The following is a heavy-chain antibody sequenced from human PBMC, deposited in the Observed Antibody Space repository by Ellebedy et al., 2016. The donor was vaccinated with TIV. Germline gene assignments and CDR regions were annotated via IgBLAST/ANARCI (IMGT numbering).Heavy chain of an antibody. V-gene: IGHV3-66*02. D-gene: IGHD4-17*01. Sequence: GESLKISCAASGFTVSSNYMSWVRQAPGKGLEWVSVIYSGGSTYYADSVKGRFTISRDNSKNTLYLQMNSLRAEDTAVYYCAKVASYGDLLYNWFDPWGQGTLVTVSS. J-gene: IGHJ5*02. CDR3: AKVASYGDLLYNWFDP. CDR2: IYSGGST. CDR1: GFTVSSNY.